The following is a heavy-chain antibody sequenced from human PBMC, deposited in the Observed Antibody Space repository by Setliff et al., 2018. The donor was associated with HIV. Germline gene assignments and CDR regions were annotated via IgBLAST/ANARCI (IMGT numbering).Heavy chain of an antibody. CDR2: FDHEDDKS. D-gene: IGHD2-15*01. CDR1: GYTLTELS. V-gene: IGHV1-24*01. Sequence: VSCKVSGYTLTELSKHWVRQASGKGLEWVEMFDHEDDKSIYARKFQGRVTMSEDTSRDTAYMELSSLRSEDTAVYYCAGHPRYCSGGSCYATLYYFDYWGQGTLVTVSS. CDR3: AGHPRYCSGGSCYATLYYFDY. J-gene: IGHJ4*02.